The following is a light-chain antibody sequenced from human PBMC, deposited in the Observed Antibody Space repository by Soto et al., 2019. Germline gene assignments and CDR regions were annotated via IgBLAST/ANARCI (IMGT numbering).Light chain of an antibody. Sequence: EIVMTQSPATLSVSPGERATLSCRASQSVSSNLAWYQQKPGQAPRLLIHAASTRATGIPARFSGSGSGTEFTLTISSLQAEDFAVYYCQQYNNWPFTFGGGTKVDIK. CDR3: QQYNNWPFT. CDR1: QSVSSN. CDR2: AAS. V-gene: IGKV3-15*01. J-gene: IGKJ4*01.